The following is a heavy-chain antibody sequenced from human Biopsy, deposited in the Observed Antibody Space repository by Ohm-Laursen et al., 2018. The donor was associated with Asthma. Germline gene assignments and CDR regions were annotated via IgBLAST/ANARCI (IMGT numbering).Heavy chain of an antibody. Sequence: GTLSLTCTVSGVSIRSYYWTWIRQPPGKGLEWIGNIHYIGSTYSNPSLKSRVTISVDTSKKQISLRLSSVIAADTAVYYCAGFCSGGNCPDHWGQGTLVTVSS. D-gene: IGHD2-15*01. CDR2: IHYIGST. J-gene: IGHJ4*02. V-gene: IGHV4-59*01. CDR3: AGFCSGGNCPDH. CDR1: GVSIRSYY.